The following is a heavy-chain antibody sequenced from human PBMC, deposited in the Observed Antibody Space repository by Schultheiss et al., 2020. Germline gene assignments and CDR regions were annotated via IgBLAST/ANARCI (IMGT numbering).Heavy chain of an antibody. CDR3: ARGWAPGY. Sequence: GGSLRLSCAASGFTFSSYAMSWVRQAPGKGLEWVSAISGSGGSTYYADSVKGRFTISRDNAKNSLYLQMNSLRAEDTGVYYCARGWAPGYWGQGTLVTVSA. J-gene: IGHJ4*02. V-gene: IGHV3-23*01. CDR1: GFTFSSYA. D-gene: IGHD5-24*01. CDR2: ISGSGGST.